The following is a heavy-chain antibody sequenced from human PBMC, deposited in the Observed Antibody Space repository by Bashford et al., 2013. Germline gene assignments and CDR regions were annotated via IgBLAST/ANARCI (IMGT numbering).Heavy chain of an antibody. J-gene: IGHJ4*02. CDR3: AREWGSGGMATIGY. D-gene: IGHD5-24*01. CDR1: GGTFSSYA. Sequence: SVKVSCKASGGTFSSYAISWVRQAPGQGLEWMGGIIPIFGTANYAQKFQGRVTITADKSTSTAYMELSSLRSEDTAVYYCAREWGSGGMATIGYWGQGTLVTVSS. CDR2: IIPIFGTA. V-gene: IGHV1-69*06.